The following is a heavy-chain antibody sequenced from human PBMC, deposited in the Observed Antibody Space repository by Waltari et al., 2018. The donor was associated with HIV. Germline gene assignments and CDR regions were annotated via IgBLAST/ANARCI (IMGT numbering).Heavy chain of an antibody. CDR3: ARATYDYDSSGYYFDM. CDR2: IDWDDDK. CDR1: GFSLTTGETC. D-gene: IGHD3-22*01. V-gene: IGHV2-70*01. Sequence: QVTLRESGPALVKPTQTLTLTCSFSGFSLTTGETCVTWIRQPPGKALEWLALIDWDDDKYYRASLKTRLTISKDTSKNQVVLTMTNMDPVDTATYYCARATYDYDSSGYYFDMWGQGTLVTVSS. J-gene: IGHJ4*02.